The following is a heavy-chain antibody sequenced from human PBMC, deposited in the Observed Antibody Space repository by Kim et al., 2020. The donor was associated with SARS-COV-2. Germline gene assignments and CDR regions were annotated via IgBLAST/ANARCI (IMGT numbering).Heavy chain of an antibody. Sequence: SETLSLTCTVSGGSISSYKSYWGWIRQPPGKGLEWIGYVYYKGSPYYSPSLKSRVNISLDASKNQFSLRMSSVTAIDTALYYCAKQDGFLGDDFQSWGPG. V-gene: IGHV4-39*01. CDR1: GGSISSYKSY. J-gene: IGHJ1*01. CDR2: VYYKGSP. CDR3: AKQDGFLGDDFQS. D-gene: IGHD3-10*01.